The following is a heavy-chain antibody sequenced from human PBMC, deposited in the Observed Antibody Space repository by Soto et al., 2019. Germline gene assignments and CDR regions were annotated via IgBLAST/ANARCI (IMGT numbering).Heavy chain of an antibody. CDR3: TSIIASNPNGMIMYV. CDR1: GFTFSGSA. Sequence: EVQLVQSGGGLVKPGGSLKLSCAASGFTFSGSAMHWVRQASGKGLEWVGRIRSKANSYATAYAASVKGRFTISRDDSKTTAYLQMNSLKTKDTAVYYCTSIIASNPNGMIMYVWGQGTTVTVSS. V-gene: IGHV3-73*02. CDR2: IRSKANSYAT. J-gene: IGHJ6*02. D-gene: IGHD4-4*01.